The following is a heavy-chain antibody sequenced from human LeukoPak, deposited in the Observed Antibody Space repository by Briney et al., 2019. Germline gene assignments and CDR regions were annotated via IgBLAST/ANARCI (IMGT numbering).Heavy chain of an antibody. CDR1: GFTFSDFG. CDR3: ARGLFSYGWGIGV. J-gene: IGHJ6*02. CDR2: IKGDETEK. D-gene: IGHD3-10*01. Sequence: GGSLRLSCAASGFTFSDFGMNWVRQAPGKGLEWVAFIKGDETEKHYVDSLKGRFTISRDNAENSLSLQMNSLTVEAPAVYFCARGLFSYGWGIGVWGQGTTVIVSS. V-gene: IGHV3-7*01.